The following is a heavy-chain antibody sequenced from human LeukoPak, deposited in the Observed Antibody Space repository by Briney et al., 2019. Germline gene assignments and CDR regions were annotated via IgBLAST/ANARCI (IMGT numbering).Heavy chain of an antibody. CDR2: IYYSGST. CDR1: GGSISSYY. J-gene: IGHJ5*02. V-gene: IGHV4-59*01. Sequence: KPSETLSLTCTVSGGSISSYYWSWIRQPPGKGLEWIGYIYYSGSTNYNPSLKSRVTISVDTSKNQFPLKLSSVTAADTAVYYCARGTRVTIFGVAYNWFDPWGQGTLVTVSS. D-gene: IGHD3-3*01. CDR3: ARGTRVTIFGVAYNWFDP.